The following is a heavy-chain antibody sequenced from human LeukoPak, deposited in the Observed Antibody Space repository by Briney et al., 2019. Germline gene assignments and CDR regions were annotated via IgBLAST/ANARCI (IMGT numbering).Heavy chain of an antibody. CDR2: IWHDGSHK. J-gene: IGHJ4*02. V-gene: IGHV3-33*01. Sequence: PGRSLRVSCAASGFAFNTYAMHWVRQAPGQGLERVALIWHDGSHKFYSNSVRGQFTISRDNSKNTVSLQMNNLRPEDTAVYYCAREIFGSGSYPYFWGQGTLVTVSS. CDR1: GFAFNTYA. CDR3: AREIFGSGSYPYF. D-gene: IGHD3-10*01.